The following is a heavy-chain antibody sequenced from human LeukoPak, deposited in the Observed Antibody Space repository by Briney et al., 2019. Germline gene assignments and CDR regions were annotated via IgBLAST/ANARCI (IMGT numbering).Heavy chain of an antibody. J-gene: IGHJ4*02. CDR1: GFTFSSYA. V-gene: IGHV3-30-3*01. CDR2: ISYDGSNK. CDR3: AKDESAYYYDSSGYIEC. D-gene: IGHD3-22*01. Sequence: AGGSLRLSCAASGFTFSSYAMHWVRQAPGKGLEWVAVISYDGSNKYYADSVKGRFTISRDNSKNTLYLQMNSLRAEDTAVYYCAKDESAYYYDSSGYIECWGQGTLVTVSS.